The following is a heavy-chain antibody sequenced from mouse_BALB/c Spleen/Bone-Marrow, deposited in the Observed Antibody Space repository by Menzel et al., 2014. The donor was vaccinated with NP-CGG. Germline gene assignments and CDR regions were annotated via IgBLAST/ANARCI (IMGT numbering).Heavy chain of an antibody. CDR2: IDPANGNT. CDR1: GFNIRDTY. D-gene: IGHD4-1*01. J-gene: IGHJ4*01. CDR3: ARWEYYAMDY. Sequence: EVQLQQSGAELVKPGASVKLSCTASGFNIRDTYMHWVKQRPEQGLEWIGRIDPANGNTKYDPKFQGKATITADPSSNTAYLQLSSLTSEDTAVYYCARWEYYAMDYWGQGTSVTVSS. V-gene: IGHV14-3*02.